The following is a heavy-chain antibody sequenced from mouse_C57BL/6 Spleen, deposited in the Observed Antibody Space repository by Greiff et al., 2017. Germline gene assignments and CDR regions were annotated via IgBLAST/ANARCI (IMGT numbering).Heavy chain of an antibody. V-gene: IGHV1-18*01. Sequence: VQLKQSGPELVKPGASVKIPCKASGYTFTDYNMDWVKQSHGKSLEWIGDINPNNGGTIYNQKFKGKATLTVDKSSSTAYMELRSLTSEDTAVYYCARSLYYSNSFDYWGQGTTLTVSS. J-gene: IGHJ2*01. CDR3: ARSLYYSNSFDY. D-gene: IGHD2-5*01. CDR2: INPNNGGT. CDR1: GYTFTDYN.